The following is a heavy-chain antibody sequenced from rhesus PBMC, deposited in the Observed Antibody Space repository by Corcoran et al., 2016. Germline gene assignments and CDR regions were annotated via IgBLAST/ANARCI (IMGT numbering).Heavy chain of an antibody. Sequence: QVTLKESGPALVKPTQTLTLTCTFSGSSLSTSGMRVSWIRQPPGKALEWLARIDWDDDKYYSTSLKSRLTISKDTSKNQVVLTMTNMDPVDTATYYCARSTVAAAYGLDSWGQGVVVTVSS. CDR1: GSSLSTSGMR. D-gene: IGHD4-29*01. J-gene: IGHJ6*01. CDR3: ARSTVAAAYGLDS. V-gene: IGHV2S2*01. CDR2: IDWDDDK.